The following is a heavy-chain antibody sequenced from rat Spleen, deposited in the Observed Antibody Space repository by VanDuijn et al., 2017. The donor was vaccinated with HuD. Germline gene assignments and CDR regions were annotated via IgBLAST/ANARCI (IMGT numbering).Heavy chain of an antibody. CDR1: GFTFSNYD. V-gene: IGHV5-25*01. CDR2: ISPSGGST. J-gene: IGHJ1*01. D-gene: IGHD4-1*01. CDR3: ARHGRGARYFDF. Sequence: EVQLVESGGGLVQPGRSLKLSCAASGFTFSNYDMAWVRQAPTKGLEWVASISPSGGSTYYRDSVKGRFTVSRDNAKSTLYLQMDSLRSEDTATYYCARHGRGARYFDFWGPGTMVTVSS.